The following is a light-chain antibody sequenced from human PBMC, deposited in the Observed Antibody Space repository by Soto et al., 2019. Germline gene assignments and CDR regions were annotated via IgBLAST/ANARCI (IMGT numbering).Light chain of an antibody. CDR1: QSVSSY. CDR3: QQRSNWPRT. J-gene: IGKJ1*01. CDR2: DVS. Sequence: EIVLTQSPATLYLSPGERATLSCRASQSVSSYLAWYQQKPGQAPRLLMYDVSNRATGIPARFSGSGSGTDFTLTISSLEPEDLAVYYCQQRSNWPRTFDQGTKVDI. V-gene: IGKV3-11*01.